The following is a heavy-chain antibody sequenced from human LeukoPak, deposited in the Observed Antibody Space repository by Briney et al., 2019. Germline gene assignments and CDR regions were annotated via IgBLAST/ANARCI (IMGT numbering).Heavy chain of an antibody. Sequence: PGGSLRLSCAASGFTFSSYSMNWVRQAPGKGLEWVASINQDESEKYYVDSVRGRFTISRDNAKNSLYLQMNSLRAEDTAVYYCARVPRWYVIDYWGQGTLVTVSS. J-gene: IGHJ4*02. CDR1: GFTFSSYS. CDR2: INQDESEK. CDR3: ARVPRWYVIDY. V-gene: IGHV3-7*02. D-gene: IGHD4-23*01.